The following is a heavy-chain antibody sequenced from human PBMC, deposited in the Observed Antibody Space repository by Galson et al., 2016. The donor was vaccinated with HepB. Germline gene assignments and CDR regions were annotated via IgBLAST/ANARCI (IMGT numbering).Heavy chain of an antibody. CDR3: SRGRGYFYGSGGGYGMDV. D-gene: IGHD3-10*01. CDR1: GYTFTSYY. V-gene: IGHV1-46*01. CDR2: INPSGGST. Sequence: SVKVSCKASGYTFTSYYMHWVRQAPGQGLEWMGIINPSGGSTSYAQKFHGRVTMTSDTSTSTAYMELSSLRSEDTAVYYCSRGRGYFYGSGGGYGMDVWGQGSTVTVSS. J-gene: IGHJ6*02.